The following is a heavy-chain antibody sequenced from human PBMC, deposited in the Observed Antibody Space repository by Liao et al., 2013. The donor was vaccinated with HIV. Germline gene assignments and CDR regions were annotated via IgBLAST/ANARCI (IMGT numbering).Heavy chain of an antibody. CDR2: IYYSGST. Sequence: QLQLQESGPGLVKPSETLSLTCTVSGGSISSSSYYWGWIRQPPGKGLEWIGSIYYSGSTYYNPSLKSRVTISVDTSKNQFSLKLSSVTAADTAVYYCASFGITMVRGFRVAPDWGQGTLVTVSS. D-gene: IGHD3-10*01. J-gene: IGHJ4*02. CDR3: ASFGITMVRGFRVAPD. V-gene: IGHV4-39*07. CDR1: GGSISSSSYY.